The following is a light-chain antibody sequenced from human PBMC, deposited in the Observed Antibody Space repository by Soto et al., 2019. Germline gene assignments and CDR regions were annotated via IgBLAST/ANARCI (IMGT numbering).Light chain of an antibody. CDR2: KAS. Sequence: DIQMTQSPSTLSASVGDRVTITCRASQSISSWLAWYQQKPGKAPKLLIYKASSLESGVPSRFSGSGSGTEFTLTISSLHPDDFATYYCQQYLTFGQGTKVDIK. V-gene: IGKV1-5*03. CDR3: QQYLT. CDR1: QSISSW. J-gene: IGKJ1*01.